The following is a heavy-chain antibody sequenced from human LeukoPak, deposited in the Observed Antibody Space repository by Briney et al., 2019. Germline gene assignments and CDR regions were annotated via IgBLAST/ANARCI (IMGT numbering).Heavy chain of an antibody. D-gene: IGHD2/OR15-2a*01. V-gene: IGHV4-39*01. J-gene: IGHJ5*02. Sequence: PSETLSLTCSVFGGAISSSSHYWGWIRQTPGKGLEWIGSFYYSGNTYYNPSLKSRITISVDTSKNQFSLKLTSVTAADTAVFYCARNETLLQWFDPWGQGTLVTVSS. CDR3: ARNETLLQWFDP. CDR1: GGAISSSSHY. CDR2: FYYSGNT.